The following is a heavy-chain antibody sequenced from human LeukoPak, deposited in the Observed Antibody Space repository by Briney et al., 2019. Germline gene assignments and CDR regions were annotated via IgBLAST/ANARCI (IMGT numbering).Heavy chain of an antibody. CDR3: ARSDYGRAFDI. D-gene: IGHD4-17*01. V-gene: IGHV4-59*08. CDR2: IYYSGST. J-gene: IGHJ3*02. Sequence: SETLSLTCTVSGGSISSYYWSWIRQPPGKGLEWIGYIYYSGSTNYNPSLKSRVTISVDTSKNQFSLKPSSVTAADTAVYYCARSDYGRAFDIWGQGTMVTVSS. CDR1: GGSISSYY.